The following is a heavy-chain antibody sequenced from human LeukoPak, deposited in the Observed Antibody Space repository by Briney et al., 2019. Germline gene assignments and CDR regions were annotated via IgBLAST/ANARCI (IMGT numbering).Heavy chain of an antibody. CDR2: IYTSGNT. J-gene: IGHJ3*02. Sequence: SETLSLTCTVSGVSISSYYWSWIRQPAGKGLEWIGRIYTSGNTNYNPSLKSRVTMSVDTSKNQFSLKLSSVTAADTAVYYCARPRARDSSSCAFDIWGQGTMVTVSS. CDR3: ARPRARDSSSCAFDI. D-gene: IGHD6-6*01. V-gene: IGHV4-4*07. CDR1: GVSISSYY.